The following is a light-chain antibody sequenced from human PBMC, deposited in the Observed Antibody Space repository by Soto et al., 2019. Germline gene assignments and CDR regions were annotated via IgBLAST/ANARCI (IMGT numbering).Light chain of an antibody. Sequence: EIVMTQSPATLSVSPGERATLSCTASQSVSSNLAWYQQKPGQAPRLLIYGASTRATGIPARFSGSGSGTEFTLNISSLQSEDFAVYYCQQYNNWPTWTFGQGTKVEIK. CDR2: GAS. J-gene: IGKJ1*01. CDR3: QQYNNWPTWT. CDR1: QSVSSN. V-gene: IGKV3-15*01.